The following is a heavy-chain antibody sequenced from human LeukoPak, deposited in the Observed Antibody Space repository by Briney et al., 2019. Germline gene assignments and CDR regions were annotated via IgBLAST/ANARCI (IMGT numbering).Heavy chain of an antibody. V-gene: IGHV4-39*01. CDR3: ARRVDTRVAMAGAVDY. CDR2: IYYSGST. Sequence: SETLSLTCTVSGGSISSSSYYWGWIRQPPGKGLEWIGSIYYSGSTYYNPSLKSRVTISVDTSKNQFSLNLSSVTAADTAVYYCARRVDTRVAMAGAVDYWGQGTLVTVSS. CDR1: GGSISSSSYY. J-gene: IGHJ4*02. D-gene: IGHD6-19*01.